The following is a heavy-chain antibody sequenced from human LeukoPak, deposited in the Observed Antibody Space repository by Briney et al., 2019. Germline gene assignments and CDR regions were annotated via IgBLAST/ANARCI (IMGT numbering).Heavy chain of an antibody. Sequence: SETLSLTCTVSGGSISSSSYYWGWIRQPPGKGLEWIGSIYYSGSTYYNPSLKSRVTISVDTSKNQFSLKLSSVTAADTAVYYCARRRVVGATSFDYWGQGTLVTVFS. J-gene: IGHJ4*02. CDR1: GGSISSSSYY. V-gene: IGHV4-39*01. CDR2: IYYSGST. D-gene: IGHD1-26*01. CDR3: ARRRVVGATSFDY.